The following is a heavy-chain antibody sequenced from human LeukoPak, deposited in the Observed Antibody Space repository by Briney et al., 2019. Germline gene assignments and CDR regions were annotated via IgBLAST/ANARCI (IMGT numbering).Heavy chain of an antibody. V-gene: IGHV3-48*01. CDR3: AREDPGRIAADC. D-gene: IGHD2-15*01. Sequence: QTGGSLRLSCAASGFTFSDYSMNWVRQAPGKGLEWVSYISSRSDAIYYADSVEGRFTISRDNAKNSLFLQMNSLRAEDTAIYYCAREDPGRIAADCWGQGTLVTVSS. J-gene: IGHJ4*02. CDR1: GFTFSDYS. CDR2: ISSRSDAI.